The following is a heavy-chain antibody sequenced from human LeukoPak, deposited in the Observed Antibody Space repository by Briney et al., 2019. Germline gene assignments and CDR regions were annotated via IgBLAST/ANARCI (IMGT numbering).Heavy chain of an antibody. CDR1: GFTFSNAW. D-gene: IGHD3-10*01. CDR3: AREMDYGSGSRGY. Sequence: AGGSLRLSCAASGFTFSNAWMSWVRQAPGKGLEWVGRIKSKTDGGTTDYAAPVKGRFTISRDNSKNTLYLQMNSLRAEDTAVYYCAREMDYGSGSRGYWGQGTLVTVSS. CDR2: IKSKTDGGTT. V-gene: IGHV3-15*01. J-gene: IGHJ4*02.